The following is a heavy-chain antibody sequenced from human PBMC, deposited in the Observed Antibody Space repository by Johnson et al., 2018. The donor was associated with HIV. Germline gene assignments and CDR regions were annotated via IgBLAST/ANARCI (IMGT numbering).Heavy chain of an antibody. CDR2: IKQDGSEK. J-gene: IGHJ3*02. D-gene: IGHD1-26*01. CDR3: ARDLRLGAIDAFDI. V-gene: IGHV3-7*03. Sequence: VQLVESGGGVVQPGRSLRLSCAASGFTFSSYAMHWVRQAPGKGLEWVANIKQDGSEKYYVDSVKGRFTISRDNAKNSLYLQMNSLRAEDTAIYYCARDLRLGAIDAFDIWGQGTMVTVSS. CDR1: GFTFSSYA.